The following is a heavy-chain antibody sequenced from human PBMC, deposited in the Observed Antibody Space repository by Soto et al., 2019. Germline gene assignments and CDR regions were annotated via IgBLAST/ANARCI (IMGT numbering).Heavy chain of an antibody. CDR3: ARMPVDTSMIYWFDP. J-gene: IGHJ5*01. Sequence: PSETLSLTCTVSGDSVTSGNYYWSWIRQPPGKGLEWIGYIYYSGNTNYSPSLESPVTMSLDRSHNQFSLNLSSVTAADQALFYCARMPVDTSMIYWFDPWGQGILVTVSS. V-gene: IGHV4-61*01. CDR1: GDSVTSGNYY. D-gene: IGHD5-18*01. CDR2: IYYSGNT.